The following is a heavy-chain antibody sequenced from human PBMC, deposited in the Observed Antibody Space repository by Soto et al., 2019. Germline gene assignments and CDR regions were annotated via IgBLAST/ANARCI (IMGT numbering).Heavy chain of an antibody. CDR2: INPNGGST. CDR1: GYTFTNYY. D-gene: IGHD5-12*01. J-gene: IGHJ3*02. CDR3: AKAGDIMGKARGVAFDI. Sequence: ASVKVSCKASGYTFTNYYMHWVRQAPGQGLEWMGIINPNGGSTSYAQKFQGRVTMTRDTSTSTVYMDLSSLRSEDTAVYYCAKAGDIMGKARGVAFDIWGRGTMVTVSS. V-gene: IGHV1-46*01.